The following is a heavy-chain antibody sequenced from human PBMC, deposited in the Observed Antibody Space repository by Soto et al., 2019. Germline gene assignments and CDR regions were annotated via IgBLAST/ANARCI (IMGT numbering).Heavy chain of an antibody. D-gene: IGHD6-19*01. CDR3: VKGVWLDD. V-gene: IGHV3-23*01. Sequence: EVQLLESGGGLVQPGGSRRLSCTASGFAFTNFEMSWARQASGKGLEWVSFISVSGGETHYADSVKGRFTISRDNSKNPMYLQMNSRRVEDRAVYDCVKGVWLDDWGQGTLVTVSS. J-gene: IGHJ4*02. CDR2: ISVSGGET. CDR1: GFAFTNFE.